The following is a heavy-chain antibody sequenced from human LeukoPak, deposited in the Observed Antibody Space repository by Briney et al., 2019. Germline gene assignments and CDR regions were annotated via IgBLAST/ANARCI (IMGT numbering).Heavy chain of an antibody. V-gene: IGHV3-74*01. CDR3: AKGFYYDSSGPYLEFDY. CDR2: SNSDGSST. CDR1: GFTFSSYW. J-gene: IGHJ4*02. Sequence: PGGSLRLSCSTSGFTFSSYWMHWVRQAPGKGLVWVSRSNSDGSSTSYADSVKGRFTISRDDSKNTLYLQMNSLRAEDTALYYCAKGFYYDSSGPYLEFDYWGQGTLVTVSS. D-gene: IGHD3-22*01.